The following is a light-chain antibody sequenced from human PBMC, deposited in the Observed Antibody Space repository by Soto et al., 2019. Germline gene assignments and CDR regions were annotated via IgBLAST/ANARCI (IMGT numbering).Light chain of an antibody. CDR1: QSINSE. CDR3: QQCHNWPIA. CDR2: SAS. V-gene: IGKV3-15*01. Sequence: EIVMTQSPATLSLSPGERAALSCRASQSINSELAWYQQKPGQPPRLLIYSASTKATGVPARFTGTESGSDFTLTISGLQSDDFAVDYCQQCHNWPIAIGQGNRLEI. J-gene: IGKJ2*01.